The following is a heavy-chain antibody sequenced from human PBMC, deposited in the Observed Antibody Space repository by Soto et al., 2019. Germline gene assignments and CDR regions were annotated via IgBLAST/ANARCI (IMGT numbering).Heavy chain of an antibody. J-gene: IGHJ4*02. Sequence: QVHLVQSGAEVKKPGASVKVSCKASGYTFTSYGITWVRQAPGQGLEWMGWISAHNGNTDYAQKLQGRVIVTRDTSTSTACMELRSLISDVAAVYYCARGMYGDYWGQGALVTVSS. V-gene: IGHV1-18*01. D-gene: IGHD2-8*01. CDR3: ARGMYGDY. CDR1: GYTFTSYG. CDR2: ISAHNGNT.